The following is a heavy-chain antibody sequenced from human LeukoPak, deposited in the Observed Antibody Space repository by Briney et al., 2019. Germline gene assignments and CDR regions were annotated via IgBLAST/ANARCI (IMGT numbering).Heavy chain of an antibody. V-gene: IGHV1-2*02. J-gene: IGHJ3*02. Sequence: ASVKVSCKASGYTFTGYYMHWVRQAPGQGLEWMGWIDPNSGGTNYAQKFQGRVTMTRDTPISIAYMELSRLRSDDTAVYYCARDLRTTAFDIWGQGTMVTVSS. CDR1: GYTFTGYY. D-gene: IGHD1-7*01. CDR2: IDPNSGGT. CDR3: ARDLRTTAFDI.